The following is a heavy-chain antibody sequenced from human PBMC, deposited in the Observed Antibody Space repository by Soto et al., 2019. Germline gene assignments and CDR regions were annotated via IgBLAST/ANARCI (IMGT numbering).Heavy chain of an antibody. CDR3: AREYCSGGSCYGVDY. J-gene: IGHJ4*02. Sequence: ASVKVSCKACGYTLTHYGISWVRQAPGQGLEWMGWISPYNDDTKSAQKFQGRVTMTTDTSTTTVYMELRSLRSDDTAVYYCAREYCSGGSCYGVDYWGQGTLVTVSS. D-gene: IGHD2-15*01. V-gene: IGHV1-18*01. CDR1: GYTLTHYG. CDR2: ISPYNDDT.